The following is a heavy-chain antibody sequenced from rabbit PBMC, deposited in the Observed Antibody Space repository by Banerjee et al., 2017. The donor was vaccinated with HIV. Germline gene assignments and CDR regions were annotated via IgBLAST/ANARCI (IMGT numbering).Heavy chain of an antibody. CDR1: GIDFSSSYY. J-gene: IGHJ3*01. CDR3: ARFLANGWGGFSL. V-gene: IGHV1S40*01. D-gene: IGHD4-1*01. CDR2: VYSGSSGNT. Sequence: QSLEESGGDLVKPGASLTLTCKASGIDFSSSYYMCWVRQAPGKGLEWIACVYSGSSGNTYYATWAKGRFTISKTSSTTVTLQLTSLTVADTATYFCARFLANGWGGFSLWGQGTLVTVS.